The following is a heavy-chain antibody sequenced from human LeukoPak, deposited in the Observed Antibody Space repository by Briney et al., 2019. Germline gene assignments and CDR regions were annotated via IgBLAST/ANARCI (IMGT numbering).Heavy chain of an antibody. CDR3: ARDVVVTAPFDY. D-gene: IGHD2-21*02. CDR1: GFTFSSYS. J-gene: IGHJ4*02. CDR2: ISSSSSYI. Sequence: GGSLRLSCAASGFTFSSYSMNWVRQAPGKGLEWVSSISSSSSYIYYADSVKGRFTISRDNAKNSLYLQMNSLRAEDTAVYYCARDVVVTAPFDYWGQGTLVTVSS. V-gene: IGHV3-21*01.